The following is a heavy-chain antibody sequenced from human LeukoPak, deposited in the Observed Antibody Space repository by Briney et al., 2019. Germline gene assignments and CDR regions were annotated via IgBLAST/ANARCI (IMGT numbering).Heavy chain of an antibody. Sequence: GASVKVSCKASGYTFTGYYMHWVRQAPGQGLEWMGRINPNSGGTNYAQKFQGRVTMTRDTSISTAYMELSRLRSDDTAVYYCASFGDIVATIAQDDAFDIWGQGTMVTVSS. CDR3: ASFGDIVATIAQDDAFDI. J-gene: IGHJ3*02. CDR2: INPNSGGT. CDR1: GYTFTGYY. V-gene: IGHV1-2*06. D-gene: IGHD5-12*01.